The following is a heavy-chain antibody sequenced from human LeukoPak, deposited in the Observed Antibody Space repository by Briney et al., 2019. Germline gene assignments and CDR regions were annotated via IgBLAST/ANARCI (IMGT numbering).Heavy chain of an antibody. D-gene: IGHD5-24*01. CDR1: GFTFSDYY. Sequence: GGSLRLSCAASGFTFSDYYMSWIRQAPGKGREWVSYISSSGSTIYYADSVKGRFTISRDNAKNSLYLQMNSLRAEDTAVYYCAREKSHGYKPYHDAFDIWGQGTMVTVSS. CDR3: AREKSHGYKPYHDAFDI. CDR2: ISSSGSTI. J-gene: IGHJ3*02. V-gene: IGHV3-11*01.